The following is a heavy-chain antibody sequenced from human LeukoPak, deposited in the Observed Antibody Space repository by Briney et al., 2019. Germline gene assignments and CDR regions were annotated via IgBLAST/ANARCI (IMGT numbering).Heavy chain of an antibody. V-gene: IGHV1-18*01. J-gene: IGHJ4*02. Sequence: ASVKVSCKASGYTFTTFGISWVRQAPGQGLEWVGWISAYNGDTNYAQKFQDRVTMTTDSSTSTVYMELRSLTSDDTAVYYCARASYYCARTTCYPGDYWGQGTLVTVSS. CDR3: ARASYYCARTTCYPGDY. CDR2: ISAYNGDT. CDR1: GYTFTTFG. D-gene: IGHD2-2*01.